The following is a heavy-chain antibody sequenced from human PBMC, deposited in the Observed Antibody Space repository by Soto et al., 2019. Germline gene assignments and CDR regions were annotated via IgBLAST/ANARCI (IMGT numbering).Heavy chain of an antibody. V-gene: IGHV1-69*01. D-gene: IGHD1-20*01. CDR1: GDNFNTYA. J-gene: IGHJ6*02. CDR3: AGSPRITGTPTKQYGMEV. Sequence: QVQLVQSGVEVKKPGSSVRVSCKAAGDNFNTYAISWVRQAPGQGLEWMGGIIPIFGKPDYAQRFPGRVAISADESTSTAYLEPGSLKPEDPAVDYCAGSPRITGTPTKQYGMEVWGQGTTVTVSS. CDR2: IIPIFGKP.